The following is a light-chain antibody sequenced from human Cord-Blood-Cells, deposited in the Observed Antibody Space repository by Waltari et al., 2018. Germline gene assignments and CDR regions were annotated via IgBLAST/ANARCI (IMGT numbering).Light chain of an antibody. J-gene: IGLJ3*02. V-gene: IGLV2-14*03. CDR2: DVS. CDR3: SSYTSSSTRV. Sequence: QSALPQPASVSGSPGQSITISCTGTSSDVGGYHYVSWYQQHPGKAPKLMLYDVSNRPSGVSNRFSGSKSGNTASLTISGLQAEDEADYYCSSYTSSSTRVFGGGTKLTVL. CDR1: SSDVGGYHY.